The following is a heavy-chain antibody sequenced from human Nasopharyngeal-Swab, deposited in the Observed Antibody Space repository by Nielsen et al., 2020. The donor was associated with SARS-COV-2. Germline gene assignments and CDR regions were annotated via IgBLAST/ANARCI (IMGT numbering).Heavy chain of an antibody. Sequence: GESLKISCTASEFPFSSYSMDWVRQAPGKGLEWVSSISSSGGYIYYADSVKGRFSISRDNAKNSLYLQMNSLRAEDTAVYFCARHSSSVAYYYYYMDVWGEGTTVTVSS. CDR1: EFPFSSYS. CDR3: ARHSSSVAYYYYYMDV. V-gene: IGHV3-21*01. CDR2: ISSSGGYI. J-gene: IGHJ6*03. D-gene: IGHD6-6*01.